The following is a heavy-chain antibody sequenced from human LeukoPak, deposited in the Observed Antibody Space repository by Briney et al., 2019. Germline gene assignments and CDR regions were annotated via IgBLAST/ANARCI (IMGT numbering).Heavy chain of an antibody. CDR1: GGCISSFY. CDR2: ISYSETT. D-gene: IGHD5/OR15-5a*01. J-gene: IGHJ3*02. V-gene: IGHV4-59*01. CDR3: ARDKGLPQAFDI. Sequence: SETLSLTCTVSGGCISSFYWSWIRQPPGKGLEYIGYISYSETTSYNPSLKCRVTISVDTSKNQFSLKLTSVTAADTAVYYCARDKGLPQAFDIWGQGTMVTVSS.